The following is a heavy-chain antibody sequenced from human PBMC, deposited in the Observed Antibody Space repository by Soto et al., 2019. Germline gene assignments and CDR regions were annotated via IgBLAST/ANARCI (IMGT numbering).Heavy chain of an antibody. Sequence: PGGSLRLSCAASGFTFSSYEMNWVRQAPGKGLEWVSYISSSGSTIYYADSVKGRCTISRDNAKNSLYLQMNSLRAEDTAVYYCARCGGDCRDAFDIWGQGTMVTVSS. CDR2: ISSSGSTI. V-gene: IGHV3-48*03. D-gene: IGHD2-21*02. J-gene: IGHJ3*02. CDR1: GFTFSSYE. CDR3: ARCGGDCRDAFDI.